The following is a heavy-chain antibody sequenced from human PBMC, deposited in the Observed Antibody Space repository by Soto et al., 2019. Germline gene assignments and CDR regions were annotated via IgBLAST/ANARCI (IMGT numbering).Heavy chain of an antibody. J-gene: IGHJ4*02. CDR2: INRVGGST. D-gene: IGHD4-17*01. V-gene: IGHV3-20*04. CDR1: GFPFDDYG. Sequence: PGGSLRLSCAASGFPFDDYGMSWVRQAPGKGLEWVSGINRVGGSTRYADSVKGRFTISRDNAKNSLYLQMNSLRAEDTAFYYCVRAPGYYGDFFDYWGQGTLVTVSS. CDR3: VRAPGYYGDFFDY.